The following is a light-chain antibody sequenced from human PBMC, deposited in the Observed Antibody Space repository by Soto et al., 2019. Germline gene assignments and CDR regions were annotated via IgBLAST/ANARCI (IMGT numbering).Light chain of an antibody. CDR3: QVWDSSGDPWV. Sequence: SYELTQPPSVSVAPGQTARITCGGNNIGSKSVHWYQQRPGQAPVLVVYDDGDRPSGIPERFSGSNSGNTATLTISRVEAGXXXAYSCQVWDSSGDPWVFGGGTKLTVL. CDR1: NIGSKS. J-gene: IGLJ3*02. V-gene: IGLV3-21*02. CDR2: DDG.